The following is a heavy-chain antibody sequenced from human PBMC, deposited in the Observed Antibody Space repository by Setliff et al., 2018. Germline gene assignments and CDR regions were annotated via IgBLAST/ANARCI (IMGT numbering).Heavy chain of an antibody. D-gene: IGHD4-17*01. Sequence: ASVKVSCKASGYTFTSYAMHWVRQAPGQRLEWMGWINAGNGNTKYSQKFQGRVTITRDTSASTAYMELSSLRSEDTAVYYCASPGATVTTLEPLYYWGQGTLVTVSS. CDR1: GYTFTSYA. J-gene: IGHJ4*02. V-gene: IGHV1-3*01. CDR2: INAGNGNT. CDR3: ASPGATVTTLEPLYY.